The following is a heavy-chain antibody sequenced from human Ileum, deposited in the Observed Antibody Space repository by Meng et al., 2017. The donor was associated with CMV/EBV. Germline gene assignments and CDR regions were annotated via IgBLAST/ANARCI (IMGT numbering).Heavy chain of an antibody. CDR2: ILPVLNKI. CDR1: GGTFSTYA. J-gene: IGHJ5*02. V-gene: IGHV1-69*10. D-gene: IGHD3-10*01. Sequence: QVLLVQSGAEVKKPGSSVKVSCKVSGGTFSTYAISWVRQAPGQGLEWMGGILPVLNKINYAQKFQDRVTITADKSTRTVYLELTSLRSEDTAMYYCANTPVGDLLVWFDPWGQGTLVTVSS. CDR3: ANTPVGDLLVWFDP.